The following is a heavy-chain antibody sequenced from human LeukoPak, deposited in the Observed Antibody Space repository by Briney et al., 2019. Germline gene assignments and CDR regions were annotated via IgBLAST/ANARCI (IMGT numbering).Heavy chain of an antibody. D-gene: IGHD4-11*01. CDR3: TGHHQAYSRTY. Sequence: GGSLRLSCAGSGFTFSGYWMHWVRQAPGKGLVWVSRISTDASSTTYADSVKGRFTISRDNAKGTLYLQMSSLRAEDTAVYYCTGHHQAYSRTYWGQGTLVTVSS. J-gene: IGHJ4*02. CDR2: ISTDASST. CDR1: GFTFSGYW. V-gene: IGHV3-74*01.